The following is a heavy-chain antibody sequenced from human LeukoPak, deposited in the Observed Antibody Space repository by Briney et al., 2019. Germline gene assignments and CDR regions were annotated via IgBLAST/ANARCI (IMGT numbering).Heavy chain of an antibody. Sequence: SETLSLTCTVSTDSISSANFYWGWIRQPPGKGLEWIGSIYYSGNAYYNPSLKSRVTISIDTSKNHFSLKLSSVTAADTAIYFCAREAVALDPWGQGTLVTVSS. CDR2: IYYSGNA. J-gene: IGHJ5*02. CDR3: AREAVALDP. CDR1: TDSISSANFY. V-gene: IGHV4-39*07. D-gene: IGHD6-19*01.